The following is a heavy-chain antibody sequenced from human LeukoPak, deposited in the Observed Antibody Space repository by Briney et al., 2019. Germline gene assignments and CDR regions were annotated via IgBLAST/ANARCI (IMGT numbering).Heavy chain of an antibody. V-gene: IGHV3-30*18. CDR3: AKDQWDWLLAFDY. D-gene: IGHD3/OR15-3a*01. CDR2: ISYDGSNK. CDR1: GFTFSSYG. Sequence: PGRSLRLSCAASGFTFSSYGMHWVRQAPGKGLEWVAVISYDGSNKYYADSVKGRFTISRDNSKNTLYLQMNSLRAEDTAVYYCAKDQWDWLLAFDYWGQGTLVTVSS. J-gene: IGHJ4*02.